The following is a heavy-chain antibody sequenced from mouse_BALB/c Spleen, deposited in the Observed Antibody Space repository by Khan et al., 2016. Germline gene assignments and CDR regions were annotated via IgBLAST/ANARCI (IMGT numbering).Heavy chain of an antibody. CDR3: ARDWGRDY. D-gene: IGHD3-3*01. Sequence: EVVLVVSGGGLVQPGGSLRLSCATSGFTFTDYYMSWVRQPPGTALEWLGFIRNKANGYTTEYSAAVKGRFTISRDNSQSILYLQMNTLRAEDSATYYCARDWGRDYWGQGTTLTVSS. CDR1: GFTFTDYY. J-gene: IGHJ2*01. CDR2: IRNKANGYTT. V-gene: IGHV7-3*02.